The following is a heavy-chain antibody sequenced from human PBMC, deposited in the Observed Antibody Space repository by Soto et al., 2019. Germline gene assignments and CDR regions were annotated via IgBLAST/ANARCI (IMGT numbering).Heavy chain of an antibody. CDR3: ARVGPPDSSGYFVPPRYFDY. J-gene: IGHJ4*02. V-gene: IGHV4-30-4*01. CDR1: GGSISSGDYY. CDR2: IYYSGST. Sequence: SETLSLTCTVSGGSISSGDYYWSWIRQPPGKGLEWIGYIYYSGSTYYNPSLKSRVTISVDTSKNQFSLKLSSVTAADTAVYYCARVGPPDSSGYFVPPRYFDYWGQGTLVTVSS. D-gene: IGHD3-22*01.